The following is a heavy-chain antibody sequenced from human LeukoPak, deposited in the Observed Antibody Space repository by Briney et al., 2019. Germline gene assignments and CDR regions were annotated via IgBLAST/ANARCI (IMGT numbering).Heavy chain of an antibody. Sequence: GASVKVSCKASGYTFTGYYMHWVRQAPGQGLEWMGWINPNSGGTNYAQKFQGWVTMTRDTSISTAYMELSRLRSDDTAVYYCARGRLTGYGGIDRDDAFDIWGQGTMVTVSS. CDR2: INPNSGGT. CDR1: GYTFTGYY. V-gene: IGHV1-2*04. D-gene: IGHD3-9*01. CDR3: ARGRLTGYGGIDRDDAFDI. J-gene: IGHJ3*02.